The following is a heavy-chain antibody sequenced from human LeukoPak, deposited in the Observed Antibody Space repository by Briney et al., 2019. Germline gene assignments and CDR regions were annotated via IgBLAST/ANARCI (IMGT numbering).Heavy chain of an antibody. Sequence: PGGSLRLSCAASGFTFSSYAMGWVRQAPGKGLEWVSAISGSGGSTYYADSVKGRFTISRDNSKNTLYLQVNSLRAEDTAVYYCAKEGTVNYWYFDLWGRGTLVTVSS. CDR2: ISGSGGST. J-gene: IGHJ2*01. D-gene: IGHD1-1*01. V-gene: IGHV3-23*01. CDR3: AKEGTVNYWYFDL. CDR1: GFTFSSYA.